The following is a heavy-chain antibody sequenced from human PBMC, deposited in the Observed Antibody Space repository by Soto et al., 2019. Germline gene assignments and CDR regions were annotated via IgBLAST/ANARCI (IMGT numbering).Heavy chain of an antibody. CDR3: AKDSKYYYDSSGYYHS. V-gene: IGHV3-23*01. CDR2: SSGSGGST. D-gene: IGHD3-22*01. J-gene: IGHJ4*02. Sequence: GGSLRLSCTASGFTFSNYWMSWVRQAPGKGLEWVSASSGSGGSTYYADSVKGRFTISRDNSKNTLYLQMNSLRAEDTAVYYCAKDSKYYYDSSGYYHSWGQGTLVTVSS. CDR1: GFTFSNYW.